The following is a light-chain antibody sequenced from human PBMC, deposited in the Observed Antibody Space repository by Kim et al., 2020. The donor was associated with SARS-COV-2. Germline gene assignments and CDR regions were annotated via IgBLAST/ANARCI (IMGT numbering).Light chain of an antibody. V-gene: IGKV3-11*01. J-gene: IGKJ2*02. Sequence: EIVLTQSPATLSLSPGERATLSCRASQSVSSYLAWYQQKPGQAPRLLIYDASNRATGIPARFSGSGSGTDFTLTISSLEPEEFAVYYCQQRSNWPGTFGQGTKLEI. CDR2: DAS. CDR1: QSVSSY. CDR3: QQRSNWPGT.